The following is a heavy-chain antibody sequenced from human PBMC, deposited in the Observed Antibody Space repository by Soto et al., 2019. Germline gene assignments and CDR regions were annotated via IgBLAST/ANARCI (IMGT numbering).Heavy chain of an antibody. D-gene: IGHD5-12*01. V-gene: IGHV1-69*01. CDR1: GGTFSSYA. J-gene: IGHJ5*02. CDR3: ARGQVDIVVHWVDP. Sequence: QVQLVQSGAEVKKPGSSVKVSCKASGGTFSSYAISWVRQAPGQGLEWMGGIIPIFGTANYAQKFQGRVTITADESTSTAYMDISRLRSEDTAVYYCARGQVDIVVHWVDPWGQGTLVTVSS. CDR2: IIPIFGTA.